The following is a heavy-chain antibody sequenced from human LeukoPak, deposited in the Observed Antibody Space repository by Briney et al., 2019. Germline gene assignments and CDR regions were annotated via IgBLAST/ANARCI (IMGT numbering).Heavy chain of an antibody. CDR3: ARGRANFDY. CDR1: GGSISSSSYY. V-gene: IGHV4-39*07. Sequence: SETLSLTCTVSGGSISSSSYYWGWIRQPPGKGLEWIGSIYYSGSTCYNPSLKSRVTISVDTSKNQFSLKLSSVTAADTAVYYCARGRANFDYWGQGTLVTVSS. CDR2: IYYSGST. J-gene: IGHJ4*02.